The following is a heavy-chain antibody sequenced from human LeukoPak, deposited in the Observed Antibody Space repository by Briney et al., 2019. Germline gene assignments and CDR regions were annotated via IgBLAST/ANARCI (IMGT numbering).Heavy chain of an antibody. Sequence: SESLSLTCTVSGGSISSYYWSWIRQPPGKGLEWIGYIYYSGSTNYNPSLKSRVTISVDTSKNQFSLKLSSVTAADTAVYYCARVRSSGYWGQGTLVTVSS. V-gene: IGHV4-59*01. CDR3: ARVRSSGY. J-gene: IGHJ4*02. CDR1: GGSISSYY. D-gene: IGHD3-22*01. CDR2: IYYSGST.